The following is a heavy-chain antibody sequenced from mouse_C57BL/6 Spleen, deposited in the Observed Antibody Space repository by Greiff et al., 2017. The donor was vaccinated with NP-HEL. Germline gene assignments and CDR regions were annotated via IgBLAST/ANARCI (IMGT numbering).Heavy chain of an antibody. CDR1: GFSLTSYG. D-gene: IGHD2-1*01. CDR3: AKKGPIYYGNYGYAMDY. Sequence: QVQLKQSGPGLVQPSQSLSIICTVSGFSLTSYGVHWVRQSPGKGLEWLGVIWRGGSTDYNAAFMSRLSITKDNSKSQVFFKMNSLQADDTAIYYCAKKGPIYYGNYGYAMDYWGQGTSVTVSS. J-gene: IGHJ4*01. V-gene: IGHV2-5*01. CDR2: IWRGGST.